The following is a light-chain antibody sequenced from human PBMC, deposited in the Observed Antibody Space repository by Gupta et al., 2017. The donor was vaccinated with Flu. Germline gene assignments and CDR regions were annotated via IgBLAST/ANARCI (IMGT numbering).Light chain of an antibody. J-gene: IGKJ1*01. Sequence: DTQMTPSPSTLPASAGDRVTITCRASQNINTWLAWYQQKPGKAPKILIYTASRLESGVPSRFSGSGSGTEFTLTISSLQPEDFATYYCQQDITYPWTFGQGTKVEI. V-gene: IGKV1-5*03. CDR3: QQDITYPWT. CDR1: QNINTW. CDR2: TAS.